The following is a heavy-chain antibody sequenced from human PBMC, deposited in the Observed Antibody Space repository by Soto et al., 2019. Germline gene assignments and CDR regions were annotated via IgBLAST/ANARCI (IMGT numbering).Heavy chain of an antibody. D-gene: IGHD6-19*01. V-gene: IGHV3-9*01. J-gene: IGHJ4*02. CDR2: ISWNSGSI. CDR1: GFTFDDYA. Sequence: EVQLMESGGDLVQPGRSLRLSCAASGFTFDDYAMHWVRQAPGKGLEWVSGISWNSGSIAYADSVKGRFTISRDNAKNSLYLQMNSLRAEDTALYYCAKDDSSGWYTITLYFDYWGQGTRVTVSS. CDR3: AKDDSSGWYTITLYFDY.